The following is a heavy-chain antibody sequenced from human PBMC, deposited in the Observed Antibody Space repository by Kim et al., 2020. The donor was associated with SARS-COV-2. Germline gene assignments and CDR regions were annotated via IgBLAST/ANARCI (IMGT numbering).Heavy chain of an antibody. D-gene: IGHD6-13*01. V-gene: IGHV6-1*01. J-gene: IGHJ4*02. CDR2: N. Sequence: NVYAVSVKSRITINPDPSKDPFALHLNSVHPEDTAVYYCAAEGAAGKFDYWGQGTLVTVSS. CDR3: AAEGAAGKFDY.